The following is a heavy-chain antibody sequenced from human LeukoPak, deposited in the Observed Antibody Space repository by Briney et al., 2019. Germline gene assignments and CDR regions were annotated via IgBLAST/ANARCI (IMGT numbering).Heavy chain of an antibody. J-gene: IGHJ3*02. CDR2: IKQDGSEK. D-gene: IGHD2-2*01. Sequence: PGGSLRLSCAASGFTFSNYWMNWVRQAPGKGLEWVANIKQDGSEKYYVDSVKGRFTVSRDNTKNSLYLQMNSLRAEDTAVYYCARGRTAGYQLLWLWEGDALDIWGQGTMVTVSS. CDR3: ARGRTAGYQLLWLWEGDALDI. V-gene: IGHV3-7*01. CDR1: GFTFSNYW.